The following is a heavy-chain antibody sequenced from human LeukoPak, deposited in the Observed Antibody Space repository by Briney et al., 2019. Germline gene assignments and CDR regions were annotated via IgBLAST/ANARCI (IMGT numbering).Heavy chain of an antibody. D-gene: IGHD4-17*01. Sequence: GASVKVSCKASGGTFSGYAISWVRQAPGQGLEWMGRIIPILGIANYAQKFQGRVTITADKSTSTAYTELSSLRSEDTAVYYCARELTTARYYFDYWGQGTLVTVSS. CDR1: GGTFSGYA. J-gene: IGHJ4*02. V-gene: IGHV1-69*04. CDR2: IIPILGIA. CDR3: ARELTTARYYFDY.